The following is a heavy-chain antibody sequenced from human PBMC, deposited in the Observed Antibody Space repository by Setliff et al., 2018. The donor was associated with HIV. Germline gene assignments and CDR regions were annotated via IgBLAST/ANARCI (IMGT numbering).Heavy chain of an antibody. CDR3: ARGTWMQARWWFDS. Sequence: VASVKVSCKASGGTFNNYAISWVRQAPGQRLEWMGGIIPILGTTNYAQKIQGRVKFSADESTGTAYMDLTRLRVDDTAIYYCARGTWMQARWWFDSWGQGTQVTVSS. V-gene: IGHV1-69*13. CDR1: GGTFNNYA. CDR2: IIPILGTT. J-gene: IGHJ5*01. D-gene: IGHD5-18*01.